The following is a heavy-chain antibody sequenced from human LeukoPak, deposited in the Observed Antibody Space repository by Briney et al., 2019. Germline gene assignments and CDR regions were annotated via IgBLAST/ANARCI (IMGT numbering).Heavy chain of an antibody. CDR1: GGFFSGYY. J-gene: IGHJ4*02. CDR2: IYYSGST. D-gene: IGHD1-26*01. V-gene: IGHV4-59*01. Sequence: SETLSLTCAVYGGFFSGYYWSWIRQPPGKGLEWIGYIYYSGSTSYNPSLKSRVTISVDTSKNQFSLKLSSVTAADTAVYYCARVGATLDHDYWGQGTLVTVSS. CDR3: ARVGATLDHDY.